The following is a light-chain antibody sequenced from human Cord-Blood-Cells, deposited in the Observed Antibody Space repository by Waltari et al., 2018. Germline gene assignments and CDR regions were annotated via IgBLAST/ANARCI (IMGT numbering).Light chain of an antibody. Sequence: EIVMTQSPATLSVSPGERATPSCRASQSVSSNLAWYQQKTCQAPRLLIYGASTRATGIPARFSGSGSGTEFTLTISSLQSEDFAVYYCQQYNNWPYTFGQGTKLEIK. CDR1: QSVSSN. CDR3: QQYNNWPYT. V-gene: IGKV3-15*01. CDR2: GAS. J-gene: IGKJ2*01.